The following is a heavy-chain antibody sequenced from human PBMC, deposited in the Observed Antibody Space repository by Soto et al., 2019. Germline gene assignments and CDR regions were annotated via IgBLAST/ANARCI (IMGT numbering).Heavy chain of an antibody. D-gene: IGHD6-13*01. CDR2: ISYDGSNK. V-gene: IGHV3-30-3*01. J-gene: IGHJ4*02. CDR3: ARVGSSWSPGY. Sequence: QVQLVESGGGVVQPGRSLRLSCAASGFTFSSYAMHWVRQAPGKGLEWVAVISYDGSNKYYADSVKGRFTISRDNSKNTLYLQMNSLRAEDTAVYYCARVGSSWSPGYWGQGTLVTVSS. CDR1: GFTFSSYA.